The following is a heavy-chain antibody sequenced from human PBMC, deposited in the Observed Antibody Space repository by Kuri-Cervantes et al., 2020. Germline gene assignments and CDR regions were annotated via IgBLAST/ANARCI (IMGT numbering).Heavy chain of an antibody. D-gene: IGHD3-3*01. CDR2: ISGSGGST. CDR1: GFTFSTNW. J-gene: IGHJ4*02. V-gene: IGHV3-23*01. Sequence: GESLKISCAASGFTFSTNWMSWVRQAPGKGLEWVSAISGSGGSTYYADSVKGRFTISRDNSKNTLYLQMNSLRAEDTAVYYCAKDGFWSGYQGGYFDYWGQGTLVTVSS. CDR3: AKDGFWSGYQGGYFDY.